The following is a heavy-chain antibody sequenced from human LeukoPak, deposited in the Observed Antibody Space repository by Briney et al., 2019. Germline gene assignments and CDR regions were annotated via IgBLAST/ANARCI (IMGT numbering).Heavy chain of an antibody. CDR2: INHSGST. CDR1: GGSFSGYY. CDR3: ARGTKGGSGWYAYFQH. J-gene: IGHJ1*01. V-gene: IGHV4-34*01. Sequence: SETLSLTCAVYGGSFSGYYWSWLRQPPGKGLEWIGEINHSGSTNYNPSLKSRVTISVDTSKNQFSLKLSSVTAADTAVYYCARGTKGGSGWYAYFQHWGQGTLVTVSS. D-gene: IGHD6-19*01.